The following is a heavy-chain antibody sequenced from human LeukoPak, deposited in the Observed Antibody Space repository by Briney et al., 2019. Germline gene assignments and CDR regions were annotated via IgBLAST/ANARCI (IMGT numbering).Heavy chain of an antibody. D-gene: IGHD3-22*01. CDR1: GFTVSSNY. CDR2: IYSGGST. J-gene: IGHJ4*02. Sequence: GGSLRLSCAASGFTVSSNYMSWVRQAPGKGLEWVSVIYSGGSTYYADSVKGRFTISRDNSKNTLYLQMNSLRAEDTAVYYCARNRRSGYYYDYWGQGTLVTVSS. V-gene: IGHV3-66*02. CDR3: ARNRRSGYYYDY.